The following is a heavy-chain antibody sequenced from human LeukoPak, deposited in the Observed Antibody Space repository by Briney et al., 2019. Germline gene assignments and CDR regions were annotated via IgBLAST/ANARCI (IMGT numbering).Heavy chain of an antibody. CDR2: INQDGSEK. J-gene: IGHJ4*02. V-gene: IGHV3-7*05. CDR1: GFTFSNYW. Sequence: QPGGSLRLSCAVSGFTFSNYWMSWVRQAPGKGLEWVANINQDGSEKYFVDSVKGRFTTSRDNAKSSLYLQMNSLRAEGTAEYYCTRGRSGTTPYWGQGTLVTVSS. D-gene: IGHD1-7*01. CDR3: TRGRSGTTPY.